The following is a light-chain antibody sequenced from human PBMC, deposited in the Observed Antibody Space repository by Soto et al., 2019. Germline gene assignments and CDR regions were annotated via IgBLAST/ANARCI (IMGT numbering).Light chain of an antibody. Sequence: DIQMTQSPSTRSASVGDRVTITFRASQSITTWLAWYQQKPGKAPKLLIYDAFALESGVPSRFSGSGSGTEFTLTISSLQPDDFATYYCQQYNSYLSTFGQGTKVDIK. J-gene: IGKJ1*01. V-gene: IGKV1-5*01. CDR2: DAF. CDR3: QQYNSYLST. CDR1: QSITTW.